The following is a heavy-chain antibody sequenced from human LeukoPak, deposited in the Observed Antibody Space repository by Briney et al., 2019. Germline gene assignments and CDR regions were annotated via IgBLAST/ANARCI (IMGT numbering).Heavy chain of an antibody. CDR2: IYYRKNT. J-gene: IGHJ4*02. D-gene: IGHD5-18*01. Sequence: SETLSLTCTVSGGSINSSSAYWGWIRQPPGKGLEWVGSIYYRKNTYYNPSLKSRVTISADTSKNQFSLTLGSVSATDTAVYYCACPRGFSYGYFDYWGQGTLVTVSS. CDR3: ACPRGFSYGYFDY. CDR1: GGSINSSSAY. V-gene: IGHV4-39*01.